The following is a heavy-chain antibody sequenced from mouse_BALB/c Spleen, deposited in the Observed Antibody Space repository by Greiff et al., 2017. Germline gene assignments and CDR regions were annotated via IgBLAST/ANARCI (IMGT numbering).Heavy chain of an antibody. CDR1: GFTFSSYA. CDR2: ISSGGST. CDR3: ARDSYFDY. J-gene: IGHJ2*01. V-gene: IGHV5-6-5*01. Sequence: EVKLMESGGGLVKPGGSLKLSCAASGFTFSSYAMSWVRQTPEKRLEWVASISSGGSTYYPDSVKDRFTISRDNARNILYLQMSSLRSEDTAMYYCARDSYFDYWGQGTTLTVSS.